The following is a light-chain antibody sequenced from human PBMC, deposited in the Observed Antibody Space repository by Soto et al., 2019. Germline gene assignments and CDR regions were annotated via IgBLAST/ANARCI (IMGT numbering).Light chain of an antibody. CDR3: QRYNSYSRT. CDR1: QGISSW. CDR2: DAS. J-gene: IGKJ1*01. V-gene: IGKV1-5*01. Sequence: DIQMTQSPSSLSASVLYRVTITCRASQGISSWLAWYQQKPGKAPKLLIYDASNLDSGVPSRFSGSGSGTEFTLTISSLQPDDVATYYCQRYNSYSRTFGQGTKVDIK.